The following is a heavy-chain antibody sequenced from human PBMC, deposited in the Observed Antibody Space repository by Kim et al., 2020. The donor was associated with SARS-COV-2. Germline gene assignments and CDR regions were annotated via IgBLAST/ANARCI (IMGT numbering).Heavy chain of an antibody. D-gene: IGHD1-1*01. V-gene: IGHV1-8*01. CDR3: ASNYWDYYYYGMDV. Sequence: ASVKVSCKASGYTFTSYDINWVRQATGQGLEWMGWMNPNSGNTVYAQKFQGRVTMTRNTSISTAYMELSSLRSEDTAVYYCASNYWDYYYYGMDVWGQGTTVTVSS. J-gene: IGHJ6*02. CDR2: MNPNSGNT. CDR1: GYTFTSYD.